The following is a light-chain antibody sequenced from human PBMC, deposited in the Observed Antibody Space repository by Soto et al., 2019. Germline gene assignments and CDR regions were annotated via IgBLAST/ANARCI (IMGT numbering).Light chain of an antibody. CDR2: GAS. J-gene: IGKJ3*01. V-gene: IGKV3-20*01. CDR3: QQYGSSPDT. CDR1: QSVSSSY. Sequence: EIVLTQSPGTLSLSPGERATLSCRASQSVSSSYLAWYQQKPGQAPRLLIYGASSRATGIPDRFSVSGSGTDFTLTISRLEPEDFAVYYCQQYGSSPDTFGPGTKVDIK.